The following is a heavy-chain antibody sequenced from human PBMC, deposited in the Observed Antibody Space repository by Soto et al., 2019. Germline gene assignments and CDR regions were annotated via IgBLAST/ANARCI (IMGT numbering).Heavy chain of an antibody. CDR3: AKGSDSSSFTQYYYYYYYMDV. Sequence: SETLSLTCTVSGGSISSYYWSWIRQPPGKGLEWIGYIYYSGSTNYNPSLKSRVTISVDTSKNQFSLKLSSVTAADTAVYYCAKGSDSSSFTQYYYYYYYMDVWGKGTTVTVSS. CDR1: GGSISSYY. J-gene: IGHJ6*03. CDR2: IYYSGST. V-gene: IGHV4-59*01. D-gene: IGHD6-6*01.